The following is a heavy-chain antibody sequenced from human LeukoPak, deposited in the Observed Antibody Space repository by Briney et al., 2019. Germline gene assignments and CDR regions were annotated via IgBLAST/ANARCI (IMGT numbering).Heavy chain of an antibody. J-gene: IGHJ3*02. CDR2: IKQDGRES. Sequence: GGSLRLSCAASGFTFSSYWMSWVRQAPGTGLQWVANIKQDGRESYYVDSVKGRFTISRDNAKNLLYLQMNSLRAEDTAVYYCARRLTGNSAFDIWGQGTMVTVSS. D-gene: IGHD7-27*01. CDR1: GFTFSSYW. CDR3: ARRLTGNSAFDI. V-gene: IGHV3-7*05.